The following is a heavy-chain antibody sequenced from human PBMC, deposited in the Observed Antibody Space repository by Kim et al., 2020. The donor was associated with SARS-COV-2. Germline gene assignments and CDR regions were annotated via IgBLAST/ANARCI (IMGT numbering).Heavy chain of an antibody. CDR2: ITTSSSKI. J-gene: IGHJ4*01. CDR3: ARAGRVAAAALDY. D-gene: IGHD6-25*01. V-gene: IGHV3-48*02. Sequence: GGSLRLSCVAPGFTFSSYTMNWVRQAPGKGLEWVSDITTSSSKISYSDSVKGRFTISRDNAKNSLFLHMNGLRDDDTAVYYCARAGRVAAAALDYWGHGTLVTVSS. CDR1: GFTFSSYT.